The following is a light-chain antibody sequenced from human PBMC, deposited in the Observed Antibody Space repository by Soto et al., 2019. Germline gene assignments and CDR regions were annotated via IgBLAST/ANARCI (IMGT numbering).Light chain of an antibody. CDR1: QSISSY. CDR2: DAS. V-gene: IGKV3-11*01. J-gene: IGKJ1*01. CDR3: QQYNNWPVT. Sequence: EIVWTQSPATLSLSPGERATLSCRASQSISSYLAWYQQRPGQAPRLLIYDASNRATGIPARFSGSGSGTEFTLTISSLQSEDFAVYYCQQYNNWPVTFGQGTKVDI.